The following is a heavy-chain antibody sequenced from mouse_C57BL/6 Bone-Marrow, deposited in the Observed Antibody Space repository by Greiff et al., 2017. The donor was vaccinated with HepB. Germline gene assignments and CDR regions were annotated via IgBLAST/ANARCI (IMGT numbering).Heavy chain of an antibody. CDR1: GYAFSSSW. V-gene: IGHV1-82*01. CDR2: IYPGDGDT. CDR3: ARGGRYVTGFDY. D-gene: IGHD1-1*02. J-gene: IGHJ2*01. Sequence: QVQLQQSGPELVKPGASVKISCKASGYAFSSSWMNWVKQRPGKGLEWIGRIYPGDGDTNYNGKFKGKATLTADKSSSTAYMQLSSLTSEDSAVYFCARGGRYVTGFDYWGQGTTLTVSS.